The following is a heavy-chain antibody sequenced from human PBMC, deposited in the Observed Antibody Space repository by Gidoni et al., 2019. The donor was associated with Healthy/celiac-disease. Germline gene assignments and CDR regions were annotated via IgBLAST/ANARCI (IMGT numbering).Heavy chain of an antibody. CDR1: GGSFSGYY. J-gene: IGHJ3*02. CDR2: INHSGST. D-gene: IGHD3-22*01. CDR3: ARTKEYYYDSSGYRPPPHAFDI. V-gene: IGHV4-34*01. Sequence: TLSLTCAVYGGSFSGYYWSWIRQPPGKGLEWIGEINHSGSTNYNPSLKSRVTISVDTSKNQFSLKLSSVTAADTAVYYCARTKEYYYDSSGYRPPPHAFDIWGQGTMVTVSS.